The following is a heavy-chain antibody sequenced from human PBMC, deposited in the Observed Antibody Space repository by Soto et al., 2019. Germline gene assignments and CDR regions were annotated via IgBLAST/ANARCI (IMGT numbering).Heavy chain of an antibody. J-gene: IGHJ6*02. D-gene: IGHD2-8*01. CDR1: GYSFTDYH. CDR3: ARGDSTDCSNGVCSFFYNHDMDV. Sequence: GASVKVSCKASGYSFTDYHIHWVRQAPGQGLEWLGRINPKSGGTSTAQKFQGWVTMTTDTSISTASMELTRLTSDDTAIYYCARGDSTDCSNGVCSFFYNHDMDVWGQGTAVTVSS. CDR2: INPKSGGT. V-gene: IGHV1-2*04.